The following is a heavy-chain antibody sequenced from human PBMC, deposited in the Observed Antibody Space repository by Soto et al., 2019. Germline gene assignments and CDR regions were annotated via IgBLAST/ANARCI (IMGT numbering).Heavy chain of an antibody. CDR2: IYYSGST. CDR3: ARQSRRLDYYYGMDV. J-gene: IGHJ6*02. Sequence: SETLSLTCTVSGGSISSSSYYWGWIRQPPGKGLEWIGSIYYSGSTYCNPSLKSRVTISVDTSKNQFSLKLSSVTAADTAVYYCARQSRRLDYYYGMDVWGQGTTVTVSS. CDR1: GGSISSSSYY. V-gene: IGHV4-39*01.